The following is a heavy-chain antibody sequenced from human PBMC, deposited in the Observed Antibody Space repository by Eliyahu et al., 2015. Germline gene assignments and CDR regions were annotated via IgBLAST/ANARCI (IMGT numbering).Heavy chain of an antibody. Sequence: FSSYAMSWVRQAPGKGLEWVSAISGSGGSTYYADSVKGRFTISXDNSKNTLYLQMNSLRAEDTAVYYCAKIRVFGVVRPLRGYFDYWGQGTLVTVSS. CDR1: FSSYA. J-gene: IGHJ4*02. CDR2: ISGSGGST. D-gene: IGHD3-3*01. CDR3: AKIRVFGVVRPLRGYFDY. V-gene: IGHV3-23*01.